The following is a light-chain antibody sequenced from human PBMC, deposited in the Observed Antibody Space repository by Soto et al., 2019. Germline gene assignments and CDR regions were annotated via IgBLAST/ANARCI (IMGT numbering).Light chain of an antibody. CDR3: QSYDNSLSGSYV. V-gene: IGLV1-40*01. CDR1: DSSIGAGYD. J-gene: IGLJ1*01. Sequence: QSALTQPPSVSGAPGQRVTISCTGSDSSIGAGYDVHWYQQLPGTPPKVLIYGNSNRPSGVPDRFSASKSGTSASLAITGLQAEDEADYYCQSYDNSLSGSYVFGTGTRSPS. CDR2: GNS.